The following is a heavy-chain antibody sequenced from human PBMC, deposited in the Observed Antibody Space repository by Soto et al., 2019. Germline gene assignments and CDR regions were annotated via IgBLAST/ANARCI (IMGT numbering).Heavy chain of an antibody. CDR3: VKTSGWPGFGF. CDR1: GFAVSSKY. J-gene: IGHJ4*02. V-gene: IGHV3-53*01. CDR2: IYGGGTT. Sequence: EVQLVESGGGLIQPGGSLRLSCAASGFAVSSKYMTWVRQAPGKGLEWVSVIYGGGTTYYADSVKGRFTISRDTSKNTLYLQMNSLRAEDTAVYYGVKTSGWPGFGFWGQGTLVTVSS. D-gene: IGHD6-19*01.